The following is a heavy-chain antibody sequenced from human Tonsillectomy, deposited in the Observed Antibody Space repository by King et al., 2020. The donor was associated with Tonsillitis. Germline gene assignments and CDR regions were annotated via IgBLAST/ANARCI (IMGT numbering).Heavy chain of an antibody. D-gene: IGHD3-3*01. CDR1: GYSFASYS. CDR3: ATMKRLLLSS. J-gene: IGHJ4*02. Sequence: VQLVESGAEVKKPGESLRISCKGTGYSFASYSISWVRHMPGKGLEWMGKIDPSDSYTNYSPSFQGHVTMSADESITTAYLQWSSLKASDTAMCYCATMKRLLLSSWGQGTLVTVSS. CDR2: IDPSDSYT. V-gene: IGHV5-10-1*03.